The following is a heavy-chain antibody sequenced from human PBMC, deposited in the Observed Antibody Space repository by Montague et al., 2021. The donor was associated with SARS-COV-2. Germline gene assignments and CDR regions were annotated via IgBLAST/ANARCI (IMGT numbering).Heavy chain of an antibody. V-gene: IGHV4-59*12. CDR2: IYYSGST. CDR3: ARRYCSSTSCPNWFDP. J-gene: IGHJ5*02. CDR1: GGSISSYY. Sequence: SETLSLTCTVSGGSISSYYWSWTRQPPGKGLEWIGYIYYSGSTNYNPSLKSRVTISVDTSKNQFSLKLRPVTAADTAVYYCARRYCSSTSCPNWFDPWGQGTLVTVSS. D-gene: IGHD2-2*01.